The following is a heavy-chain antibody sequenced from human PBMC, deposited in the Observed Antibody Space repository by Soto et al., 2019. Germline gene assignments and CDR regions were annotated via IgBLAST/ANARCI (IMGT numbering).Heavy chain of an antibody. J-gene: IGHJ6*02. D-gene: IGHD3-3*01. Sequence: SETLSLTCAVYGGSFSGYYWSWIRQPPGKGLEWIGEINHSGSTNYNPSLKSRVTISVDTSKNQFSLKLSSVTAADTAVYYCARGVTIFGVVILNTYYYYGMDVWGQGTTVTVSS. CDR3: ARGVTIFGVVILNTYYYYGMDV. CDR1: GGSFSGYY. V-gene: IGHV4-34*01. CDR2: INHSGST.